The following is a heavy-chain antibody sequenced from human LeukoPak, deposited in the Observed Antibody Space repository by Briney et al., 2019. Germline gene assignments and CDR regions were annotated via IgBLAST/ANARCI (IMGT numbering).Heavy chain of an antibody. V-gene: IGHV3-9*03. J-gene: IGHJ4*02. CDR1: GCTFDDYA. D-gene: IGHD3-9*01. Sequence: PGRSLRLSCAGSGCTFDDYAMHWVRQAPGKVLEWVSGISWNSSSIGYADSVKGRFTISRDNAKNSLYLQMNSLRAEDMALYYCAKDSREGTGSFGSFDYWGQGTLVTVSS. CDR2: ISWNSSSI. CDR3: AKDSREGTGSFGSFDY.